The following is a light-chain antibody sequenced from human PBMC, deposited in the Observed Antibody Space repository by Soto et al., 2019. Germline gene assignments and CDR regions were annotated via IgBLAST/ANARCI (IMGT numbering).Light chain of an antibody. CDR3: QQYNSYS. J-gene: IGKJ1*01. V-gene: IGKV1-5*01. CDR2: AAS. Sequence: DIQMTQSPSTLSASVGDRVTITCRASQSISNRLAWYQQKPGKAPQFLIQAASNLQSGVPSRFSGSGSGTEFILSINSLQPEDIATYYCQQYNSYSFGQGTKVDI. CDR1: QSISNR.